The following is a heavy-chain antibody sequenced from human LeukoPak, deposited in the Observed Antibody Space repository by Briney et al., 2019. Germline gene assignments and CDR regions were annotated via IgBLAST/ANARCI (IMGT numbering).Heavy chain of an antibody. CDR1: GFTFTSSA. CDR3: AAAIQNYDSSGFDWFDP. CDR2: IVVGSGNT. J-gene: IGHJ5*02. D-gene: IGHD3-22*01. V-gene: IGHV1-58*02. Sequence: SVKVSCKASGFTFTSSAMQWVRQARGQRLEWIGWIVVGSGNTNYAQKFQERVTITRDMSTSTAYMELSSLRSEDTAVYYCAAAIQNYDSSGFDWFDPWGQGTLVTVSS.